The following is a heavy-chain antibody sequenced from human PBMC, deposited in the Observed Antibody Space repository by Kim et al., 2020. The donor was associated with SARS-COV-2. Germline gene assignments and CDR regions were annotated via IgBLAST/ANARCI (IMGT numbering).Heavy chain of an antibody. CDR3: ARTQSSSWYHIDY. CDR1: GGSISSYY. J-gene: IGHJ4*02. V-gene: IGHV4-59*01. CDR2: IYYSGST. Sequence: SETLSLTCTVSGGSISSYYWSWIRQPPGKGLEWIGYIYYSGSTNYNPSLKSRVTISVDTSKNQFSLKLSSVTAADTAVYYCARTQSSSWYHIDYWGQGTLVTVSS. D-gene: IGHD6-13*01.